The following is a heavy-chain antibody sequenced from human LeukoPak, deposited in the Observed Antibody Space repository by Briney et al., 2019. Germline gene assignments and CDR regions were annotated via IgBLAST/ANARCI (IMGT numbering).Heavy chain of an antibody. CDR2: IYYSGST. CDR3: ARDEGAAAGTALRY. D-gene: IGHD6-13*01. V-gene: IGHV4-30-4*01. Sequence: SETLSLTCTVSGGSISSGDYYWSWIRQPPGKGLEWIGYIYYSGSTYYNPSLKSRDTISVDTSKNQFSLKLSSVTAADTAVYYCARDEGAAAGTALRYWGQGTLVTVSS. J-gene: IGHJ4*02. CDR1: GGSISSGDYY.